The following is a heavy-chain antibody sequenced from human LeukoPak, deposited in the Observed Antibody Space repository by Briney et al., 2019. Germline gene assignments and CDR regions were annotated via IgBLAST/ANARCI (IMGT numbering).Heavy chain of an antibody. CDR3: ARDMVRGVLDAFDI. V-gene: IGHV3-21*01. J-gene: IGHJ3*02. CDR1: GFTFSSYS. D-gene: IGHD3-10*01. CDR2: ISSSSSYI. Sequence: GGSLRLSCAASGFTFSSYSMNWVRQAPGKGLEWVSSISSSSSYIYYADSVKGRFTISRDNAKNSLYLQMNSLRAEDTAVYYCARDMVRGVLDAFDIWGQGTMVTVSS.